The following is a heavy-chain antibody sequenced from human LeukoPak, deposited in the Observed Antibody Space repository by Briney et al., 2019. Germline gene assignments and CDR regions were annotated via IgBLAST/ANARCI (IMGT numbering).Heavy chain of an antibody. CDR1: GFTFSSYG. Sequence: PGRSLRLSCAASGFTFSSYGMHWVRQAPGKGLEWVAVIWYDGSNKYYAGSVKGRFTISRDNSKNTLYLQMNSLRAEDTAVYYCARESSSWYRAFDIWGQGTMVTVSS. CDR3: ARESSSWYRAFDI. D-gene: IGHD6-13*01. J-gene: IGHJ3*02. V-gene: IGHV3-33*01. CDR2: IWYDGSNK.